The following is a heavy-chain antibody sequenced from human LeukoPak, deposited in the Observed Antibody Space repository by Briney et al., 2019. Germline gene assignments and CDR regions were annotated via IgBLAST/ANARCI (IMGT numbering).Heavy chain of an antibody. D-gene: IGHD3-22*01. CDR2: IYTSGST. CDR1: GGSISSYY. V-gene: IGHV4-4*07. Sequence: SETLSLTCTVSGGSISSYYWSWIRQPAGKGLEWIGRIYTSGSTNYNPSLKSRVTMSVDTSKNQFSLKLSSVTAADTAVYYCARVSGYYDSSGYYLDAFVIWGQGTMVTVSS. CDR3: ARVSGYYDSSGYYLDAFVI. J-gene: IGHJ3*02.